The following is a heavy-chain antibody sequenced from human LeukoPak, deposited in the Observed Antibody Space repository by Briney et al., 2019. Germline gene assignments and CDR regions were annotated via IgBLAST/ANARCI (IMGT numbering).Heavy chain of an antibody. J-gene: IGHJ4*02. V-gene: IGHV3-21*01. CDR1: GFTFSSYS. D-gene: IGHD1-7*01. CDR3: ARELELVPFDC. CDR2: ISSSSSYI. Sequence: PGGSLRLSCAASGFTFSSYSMNWVRQAPGKGLEWVSSISSSSSYIYYANSVKGRFTISRDNAKNSLYLQMNSRRAEDTAVYYCARELELVPFDCWGQGTLVTVST.